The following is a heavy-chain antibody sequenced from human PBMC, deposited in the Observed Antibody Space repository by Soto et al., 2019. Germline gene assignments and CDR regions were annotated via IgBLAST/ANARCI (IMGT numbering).Heavy chain of an antibody. CDR3: ARELWVIDGGTDA. J-gene: IGHJ6*04. CDR1: GFTSSSYR. D-gene: IGHD2-21*01. V-gene: IGHV3-33*01. Sequence: LRLSCSASGFTSSSYRMPWVRQAPGKGLEWVAVIWYDGSNKYYAYSVKGRFTISRDNSKNKLYLQMNSLRAEDTAVYYCARELWVIDGGTDALGDGRTVTVSP. CDR2: IWYDGSNK.